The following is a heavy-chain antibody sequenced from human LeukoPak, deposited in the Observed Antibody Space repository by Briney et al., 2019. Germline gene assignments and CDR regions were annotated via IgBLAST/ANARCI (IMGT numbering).Heavy chain of an antibody. CDR1: GFNFDDYT. Sequence: GGSLRLSCAASGFNFDDYTMHWVRQAPGKGLEWVSLITWTGGNTYYADSVKGRFTISRDNFKRSLYLRMNSLRTEDTALYYCVKGPTHSANWYAALDYWGQGTLVTVSS. V-gene: IGHV3-43*01. CDR2: ITWTGGNT. D-gene: IGHD6-13*01. CDR3: VKGPTHSANWYAALDY. J-gene: IGHJ4*02.